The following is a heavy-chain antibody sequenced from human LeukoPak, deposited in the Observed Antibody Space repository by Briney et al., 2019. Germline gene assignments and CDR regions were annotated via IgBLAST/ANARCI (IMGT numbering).Heavy chain of an antibody. CDR3: AIVVPAAIWSPNGMDV. CDR2: ISSSSSYI. CDR1: GFTFNTFN. Sequence: NPGGSLRLSCAASGFTFNTFNMNWVRQAPGKGLEWVSSISSSSSYIYYADSVKGRFTISRDNAKNSLYLQMNSLRAEDTAVYYCAIVVPAAIWSPNGMDVWGQGTTVTVSS. V-gene: IGHV3-21*01. J-gene: IGHJ6*02. D-gene: IGHD2-2*01.